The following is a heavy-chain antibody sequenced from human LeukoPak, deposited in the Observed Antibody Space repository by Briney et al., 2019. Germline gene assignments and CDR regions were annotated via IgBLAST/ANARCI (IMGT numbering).Heavy chain of an antibody. D-gene: IGHD1-7*01. Sequence: ASVKVSCKASEYIFIDYYMHWVRQAPGQGLEWMGWMNPNSGGTNYAQKFQGRVTMTRGTSISTAYMELSRLRSDDTAMYYCARAARRRVSGTTYYFDSWGQGTLVTVSS. CDR1: EYIFIDYY. CDR3: ARAARRRVSGTTYYFDS. CDR2: MNPNSGGT. J-gene: IGHJ4*02. V-gene: IGHV1-2*02.